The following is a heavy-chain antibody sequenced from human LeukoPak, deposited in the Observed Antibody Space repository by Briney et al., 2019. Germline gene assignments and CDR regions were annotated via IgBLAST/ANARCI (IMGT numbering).Heavy chain of an antibody. J-gene: IGHJ4*02. CDR1: GFTFSSCS. CDR3: ATGDYDFWSGYPDY. Sequence: PGGSLRLSCTVSGFTFSSCSMNWVRHAPGKGLDLVSYISSSSSTIYYADSVKGRFTISRDNAKNSLYLQMNSLRAEDTAVYYCATGDYDFWSGYPDYWGQGTLVTVSS. D-gene: IGHD3-3*01. V-gene: IGHV3-48*04. CDR2: ISSSSSTI.